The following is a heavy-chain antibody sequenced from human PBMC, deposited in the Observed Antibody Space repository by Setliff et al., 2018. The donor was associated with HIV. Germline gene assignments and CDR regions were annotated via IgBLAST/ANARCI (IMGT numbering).Heavy chain of an antibody. D-gene: IGHD3-22*01. Sequence: SETLSLTCAVHGGSFSGHYWSWIRQPPGKGLEWIGEINHSGNTNYNPSLKSRVTISIDTSKNQFSLNLSSVTAADTAVYYCARGPTERYYESRGYYYFDNWGQGTQVTVSS. J-gene: IGHJ4*02. CDR1: GGSFSGHY. CDR3: ARGPTERYYESRGYYYFDN. CDR2: INHSGNT. V-gene: IGHV4-34*01.